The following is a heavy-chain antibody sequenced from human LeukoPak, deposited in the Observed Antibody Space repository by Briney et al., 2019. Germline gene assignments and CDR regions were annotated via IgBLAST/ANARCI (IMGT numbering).Heavy chain of an antibody. CDR3: ASDSAGSTYYPYNWFDP. CDR2: ISSSSGYI. J-gene: IGHJ5*02. D-gene: IGHD3-3*01. V-gene: IGHV3-21*01. Sequence: PGGSLRLSCAASGFTFSTYTMNWVRQAPGKGLEWVSSISSSSGYIYYADSVKGRFTISRDNAKNSLYLQMNSLRAEDTAVYYCASDSAGSTYYPYNWFDPWGQGTLVTVSS. CDR1: GFTFSTYT.